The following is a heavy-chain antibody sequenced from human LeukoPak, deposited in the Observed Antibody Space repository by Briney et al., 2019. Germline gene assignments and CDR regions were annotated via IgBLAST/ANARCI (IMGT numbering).Heavy chain of an antibody. CDR3: ARIPLYYYYYMDV. CDR2: IYNSGST. J-gene: IGHJ6*03. D-gene: IGHD2-21*01. Sequence: SETLSLTCTVSGGSISSYYWSWIRQPPGKGLEWIGYIYNSGSTNYNPSLKSRVTISVDTSKNQFSLKLSSVTAADTAVYYCARIPLYYYYYMDVWGKGTTVTISS. V-gene: IGHV4-59*01. CDR1: GGSISSYY.